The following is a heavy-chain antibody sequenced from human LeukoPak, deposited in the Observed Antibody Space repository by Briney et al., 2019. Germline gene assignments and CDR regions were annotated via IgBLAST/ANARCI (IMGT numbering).Heavy chain of an antibody. Sequence: GRSLRLSCAASGFTFSSYGMHWVRQAPGKGLEWVVVIWYDGSNKYYADSVKGRFTISRDNSKNTLYLQMNSLRAEDTAVYYCTSSGYLIDYWGQGTLVTVSS. CDR1: GFTFSSYG. D-gene: IGHD3-22*01. J-gene: IGHJ4*02. CDR3: TSSGYLIDY. V-gene: IGHV3-33*01. CDR2: IWYDGSNK.